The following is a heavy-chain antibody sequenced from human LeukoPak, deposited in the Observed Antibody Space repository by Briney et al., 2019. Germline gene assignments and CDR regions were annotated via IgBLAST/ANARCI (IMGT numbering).Heavy chain of an antibody. CDR2: INPSGGST. J-gene: IGHJ5*02. Sequence: ASVKVSCKASGYTFTSYYMHWVRQAPGQGLEWMGIINPSGGSTSYAQKFQGRVTMTRDMSTSTVYMELSSLRSEDTAVYYCARGLLDRSGWHWFDPWGQGTLVTVSS. CDR1: GYTFTSYY. D-gene: IGHD6-19*01. CDR3: ARGLLDRSGWHWFDP. V-gene: IGHV1-46*01.